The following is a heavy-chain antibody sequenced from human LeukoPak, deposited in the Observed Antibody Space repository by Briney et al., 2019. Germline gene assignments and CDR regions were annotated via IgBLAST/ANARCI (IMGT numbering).Heavy chain of an antibody. Sequence: ASVKVSCKASGYTFTSYGISRVRQAPGQGLEWMGWISAYNGNTNYAQKLQGRVTMTTDTSTSTAYMELRSLRSGDTAVYYCARDRVAAAGTRSQNWFDPWGQGTLVTVSS. CDR2: ISAYNGNT. J-gene: IGHJ5*02. V-gene: IGHV1-18*01. CDR3: ARDRVAAAGTRSQNWFDP. CDR1: GYTFTSYG. D-gene: IGHD6-13*01.